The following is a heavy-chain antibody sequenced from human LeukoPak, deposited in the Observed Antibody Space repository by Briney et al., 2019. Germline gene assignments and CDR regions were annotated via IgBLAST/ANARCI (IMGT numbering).Heavy chain of an antibody. CDR1: GFTFSSYA. V-gene: IGHV3-23*01. J-gene: IGHJ6*02. CDR3: AKGGSSGWYGVAYYCGMDV. D-gene: IGHD6-19*01. CDR2: ISGSGGST. Sequence: GGSLRLSCAASGFTFSSYAMSWVRQAPGKGLEWVSAISGSGGSTYYADSVKGRFTISRDNSKNTLYLQMNSLRAEDTAVYYCAKGGSSGWYGVAYYCGMDVWGQGTTVTVSS.